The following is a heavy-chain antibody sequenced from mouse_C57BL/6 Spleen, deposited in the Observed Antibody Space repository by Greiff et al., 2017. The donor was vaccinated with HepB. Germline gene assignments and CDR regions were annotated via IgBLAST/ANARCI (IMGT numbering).Heavy chain of an antibody. V-gene: IGHV1-50*01. J-gene: IGHJ4*01. Sequence: QVHVKQPGAELVKPGASVKLSCKASGYTFTSYWMQWVKQRPGQGLEWIGEIDPSDSYTNYNQKFKGKATLTVDTSSSTAYMQLSSLTSEDSAVYYCARDVDYWGQGTSVTVSS. CDR3: ARDVDY. CDR2: IDPSDSYT. CDR1: GYTFTSYW.